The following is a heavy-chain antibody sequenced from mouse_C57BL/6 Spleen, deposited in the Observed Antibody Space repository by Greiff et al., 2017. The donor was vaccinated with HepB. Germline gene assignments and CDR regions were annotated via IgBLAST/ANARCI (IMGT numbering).Heavy chain of an antibody. CDR3: ARSGGGYFYWYFDV. J-gene: IGHJ1*03. V-gene: IGHV1-63*01. D-gene: IGHD2-3*01. CDR2: IYPGGGYT. Sequence: VQLQQSGAELVRPGPSVKMSCKASGYTFTNYWIGWAKQRPGHGLEWIGDIYPGGGYTNYNEKFKGKATLTADKSSSTAYMQFRSLTSEDSAIYYCARSGGGYFYWYFDVWGTGTTVTVSS. CDR1: GYTFTNYW.